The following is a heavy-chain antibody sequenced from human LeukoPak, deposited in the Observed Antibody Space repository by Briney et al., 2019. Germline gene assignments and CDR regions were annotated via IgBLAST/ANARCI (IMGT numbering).Heavy chain of an antibody. Sequence: PGGSLRLSCAASGFTVSSHCMSWVRQAPGKGLEWVSILYAGGTTYYADSVKGRFAISRDNSKNTLYLQMKSLRADDTAVYYCARGYYYGTDVVLAWYYMDVWGEGTPVTVSS. J-gene: IGHJ6*03. D-gene: IGHD3-10*01. CDR3: ARGYYYGTDVVLAWYYMDV. CDR1: GFTVSSHC. V-gene: IGHV3-53*01. CDR2: LYAGGTT.